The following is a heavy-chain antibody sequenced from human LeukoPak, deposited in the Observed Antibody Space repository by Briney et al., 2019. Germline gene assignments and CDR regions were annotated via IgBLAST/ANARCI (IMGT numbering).Heavy chain of an antibody. J-gene: IGHJ4*02. V-gene: IGHV3-23*01. CDR3: AKAGILGYCSSTSCSYFDY. CDR2: ISGSGGST. Sequence: GGSLRLSCAASGFTFSSYSMNWVRQAPGKGLEWVSAISGSGGSTYYADSVKGRFTISRDNSKNTLYLQMNSLRAEDTAVYYCAKAGILGYCSSTSCSYFDYWGQGTLVTVSS. CDR1: GFTFSSYS. D-gene: IGHD2-2*01.